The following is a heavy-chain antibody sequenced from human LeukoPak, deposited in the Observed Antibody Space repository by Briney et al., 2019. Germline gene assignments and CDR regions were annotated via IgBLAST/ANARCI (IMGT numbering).Heavy chain of an antibody. CDR1: GFNYSSYT. CDR3: ARGYTGYEDSFDAFDI. Sequence: GGSLRLSCAAFGFNYSSYTMNWVRQAPGKGPEWVSSISTSSSFIYYADSVEGRFTISRDNARNSLYLQMNSLRAEDTVMYYCARGYTGYEDSFDAFDIWGQGTMVTVSS. D-gene: IGHD5-12*01. J-gene: IGHJ3*02. CDR2: ISTSSSFI. V-gene: IGHV3-21*01.